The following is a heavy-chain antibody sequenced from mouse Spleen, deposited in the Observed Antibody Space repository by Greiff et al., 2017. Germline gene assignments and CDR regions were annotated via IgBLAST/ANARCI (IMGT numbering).Heavy chain of an antibody. CDR2: ISSGGSYT. Sequence: EVQLVESGGGLVKPGGSLKLSCAASGFTFSSYAMSWVRQTPEKRLEWVATISSGGSYTYYPDSVKGRFTISRDNAKNTLYLQMSSLRSEDTAMYYCARQITGLDYWGQGTTLTVSS. CDR1: GFTFSSYA. CDR3: ARQITGLDY. J-gene: IGHJ2*01. D-gene: IGHD4-1*01. V-gene: IGHV5-9-3*01.